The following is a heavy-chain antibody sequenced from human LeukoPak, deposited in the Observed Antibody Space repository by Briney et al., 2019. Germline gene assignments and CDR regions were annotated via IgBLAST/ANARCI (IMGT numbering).Heavy chain of an antibody. V-gene: IGHV3-64*01. CDR3: ARISRSHDYDY. Sequence: GGSLRLSCAASGFNLSSYSMHWVRQAPGKGLEYVSPISSYGGSTYYANSVKDRFTISRDNSKNTVYLQMGSLRTEDMAVYYCARISRSHDYDYWGQGTLVTVSS. CDR2: ISSYGGST. CDR1: GFNLSSYS. J-gene: IGHJ4*02. D-gene: IGHD6-6*01.